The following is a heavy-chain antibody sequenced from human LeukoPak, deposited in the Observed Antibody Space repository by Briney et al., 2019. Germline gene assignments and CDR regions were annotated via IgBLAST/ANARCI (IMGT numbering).Heavy chain of an antibody. CDR3: TTDPNFDYVWGTYRLDY. CDR2: ITSRTDGGTT. D-gene: IGHD3-16*02. Sequence: PGGSLRLSCEASGFTFSSYAMTWVRQAPGKGLEWVGRITSRTDGGTTDYAAPVKGKFTFSRDDSKNTLCLQMNSLKTEDTAVYYCTTDPNFDYVWGTYRLDYWGQGTLVTVSS. J-gene: IGHJ4*02. V-gene: IGHV3-15*05. CDR1: GFTFSSYA.